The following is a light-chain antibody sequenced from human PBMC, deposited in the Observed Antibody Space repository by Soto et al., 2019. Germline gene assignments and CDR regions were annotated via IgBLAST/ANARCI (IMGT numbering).Light chain of an antibody. CDR2: DAS. CDR3: QQYKSYWT. J-gene: IGKJ1*01. CDR1: QMISTW. V-gene: IGKV1-5*01. Sequence: DIQMTQSPSTLSSSVGDGVTITCRASQMISTWLAWYQHKPGKAPKLLISDASSLEAGVPSRFSGSGSETEFTLTINSLQPDDFATYYCQQYKSYWTFGQGTKVDI.